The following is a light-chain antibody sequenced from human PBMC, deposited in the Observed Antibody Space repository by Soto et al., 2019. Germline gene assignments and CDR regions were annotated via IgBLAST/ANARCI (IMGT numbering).Light chain of an antibody. CDR2: EAS. J-gene: IGKJ2*01. CDR3: QNFNSAPFT. CDR1: LGISNY. V-gene: IGKV1-27*01. Sequence: DIQMSQSPSSLSASVGDRVTITCRASLGISNYVAWFQQKPRKVPKLLIYEASTLQSGAPSPFSRSVSGTHFNLTISSLQPDDVATYFCQNFNSAPFTFGQGTKLQIK.